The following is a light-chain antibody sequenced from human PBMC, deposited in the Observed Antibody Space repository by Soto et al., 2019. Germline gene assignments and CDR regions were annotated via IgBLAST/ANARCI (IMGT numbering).Light chain of an antibody. J-gene: IGLJ1*01. CDR1: SSDVGGYNY. CDR3: SSYTSSSPRV. V-gene: IGLV2-14*01. CDR2: EVS. Sequence: QSVLTQPACVSGSPGQSITISCTGTSSDVGGYNYVSWYQQHPGKAPKLMIYEVSNRPSGVSNRSSGSKSGNTASLTISGLQAEDEADYYCSSYTSSSPRVFGTGTKVTVL.